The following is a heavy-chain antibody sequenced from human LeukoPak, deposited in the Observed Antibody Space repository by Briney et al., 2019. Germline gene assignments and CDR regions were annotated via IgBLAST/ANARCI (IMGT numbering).Heavy chain of an antibody. Sequence: WVRQPPGKGLEWVSGISWNSGSVGYADSVKGRFTISRDNAKNSLFLEMNSLRAEDTALYYCAKSSGYYDPYYFDYWGQGTLVTVSS. CDR2: ISWNSGSV. J-gene: IGHJ4*02. CDR3: AKSSGYYDPYYFDY. D-gene: IGHD3-22*01. V-gene: IGHV3-9*01.